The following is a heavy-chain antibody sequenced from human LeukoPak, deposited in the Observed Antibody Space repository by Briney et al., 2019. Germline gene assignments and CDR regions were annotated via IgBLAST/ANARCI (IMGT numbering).Heavy chain of an antibody. V-gene: IGHV3-64*01. Sequence: PGGSLRLSCAASGFTFSSYAMHWVRQAPGKGLEYVSAISSNGGSTYHANSVKGRFTISRDNSKNTLYLQMGSLRAEDMAVYYCARGRPPGGGSSWSAPIDYWGQGTLVTVSS. CDR1: GFTFSSYA. CDR3: ARGRPPGGGSSWSAPIDY. CDR2: ISSNGGST. J-gene: IGHJ4*02. D-gene: IGHD6-13*01.